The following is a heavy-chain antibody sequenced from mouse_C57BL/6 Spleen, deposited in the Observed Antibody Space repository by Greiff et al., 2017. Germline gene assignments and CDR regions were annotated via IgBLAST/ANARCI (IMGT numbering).Heavy chain of an antibody. D-gene: IGHD2-4*01. Sequence: QVHVKQPGAELVKPGASVKLSCKASGYTFTSYWMQWVKQRPGQGLEWIGEIDPSDSYTNYNQKFKGKATLTVDTSSSTAYMQLSSLTSEDSAVYYCGMITTDYYAMDYWGQGTSVTVSS. J-gene: IGHJ4*01. CDR2: IDPSDSYT. V-gene: IGHV1-50*01. CDR1: GYTFTSYW. CDR3: GMITTDYYAMDY.